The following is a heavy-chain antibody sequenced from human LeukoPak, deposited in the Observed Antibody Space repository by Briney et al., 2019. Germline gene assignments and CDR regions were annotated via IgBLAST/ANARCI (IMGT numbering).Heavy chain of an antibody. D-gene: IGHD6-19*01. CDR2: INPGSGGT. J-gene: IGHJ5*01. CDR3: AKEPAPGVGVAGRKNWFGS. Sequence: GASVKVSCKASGYTFTTYYIHWVRQVPGQGLEWMGIINPGSGGTIYAQNFQGRVTMTTDTSTTTVYMELRSLRSEDSAMYYCAKEPAPGVGVAGRKNWFGSWGQGTQVSVSS. CDR1: GYTFTTYY. V-gene: IGHV1-46*01.